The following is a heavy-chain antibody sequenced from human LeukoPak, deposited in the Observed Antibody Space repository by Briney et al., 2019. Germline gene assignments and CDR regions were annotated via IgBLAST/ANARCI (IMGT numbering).Heavy chain of an antibody. V-gene: IGHV4-4*02. CDR2: IYHSGST. Sequence: SGTLSLTCAVSGGSISSSNWWSWVRQPPGKGLEWIGEIYHSGSTNYNPSLKSRVTISVDKSKNQFSLKLSSVTAADTAVYYCARKRNYYDSYYYMDVWGKGTTVTVSS. D-gene: IGHD3-22*01. CDR1: GGSISSSNW. CDR3: ARKRNYYDSYYYMDV. J-gene: IGHJ6*03.